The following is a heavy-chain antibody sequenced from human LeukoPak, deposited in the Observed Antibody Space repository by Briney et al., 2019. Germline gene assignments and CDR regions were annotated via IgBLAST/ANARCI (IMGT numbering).Heavy chain of an antibody. V-gene: IGHV3-74*01. Sequence: SGGPLTLSCEASGFTFSSYYMHWARQTPGKGLIWVSHITGDGSNTGYADSVKGRFTISRDNAKNTLYLQMNSLRAEDTAVNDCVRCNDYGGPHYWGQGTLVTVSS. CDR3: VRCNDYGGPHY. D-gene: IGHD4-23*01. CDR2: ITGDGSNT. J-gene: IGHJ4*02. CDR1: GFTFSSYY.